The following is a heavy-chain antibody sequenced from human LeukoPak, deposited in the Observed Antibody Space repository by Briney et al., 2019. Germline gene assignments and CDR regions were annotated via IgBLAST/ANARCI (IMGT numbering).Heavy chain of an antibody. J-gene: IGHJ3*02. CDR1: GGSISSYY. D-gene: IGHD2-21*02. Sequence: PSETLSLTCTVSGGSISSYYWGWIRQPAGKGLEWIGRIYTSGSTNYNPSLKSRVTMSVDTSKNQFSLKLSSVTAADTAVYYCATAYCGGDCYSPNDALDIWGQGTMVTVSS. CDR3: ATAYCGGDCYSPNDALDI. V-gene: IGHV4-4*07. CDR2: IYTSGST.